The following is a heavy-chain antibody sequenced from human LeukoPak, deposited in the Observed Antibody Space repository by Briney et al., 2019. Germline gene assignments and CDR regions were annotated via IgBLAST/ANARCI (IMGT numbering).Heavy chain of an antibody. CDR3: ARGGLRYFDWSPFDY. V-gene: IGHV4-59*08. D-gene: IGHD3-9*01. Sequence: SETLSLTCTVSGGSISSYYWSWIRQPPGKGLEWIGYIYYSGSTNYNPSLKSRVTISVDTSKNQFSLKLSSVTAADTAVYYCARGGLRYFDWSPFDYWGQGTLVTVSS. J-gene: IGHJ4*02. CDR2: IYYSGST. CDR1: GGSISSYY.